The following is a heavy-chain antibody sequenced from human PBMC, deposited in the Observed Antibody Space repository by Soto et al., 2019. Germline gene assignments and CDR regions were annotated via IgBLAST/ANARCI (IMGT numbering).Heavy chain of an antibody. CDR2: ISYDGSNK. CDR1: GFTFSSYA. J-gene: IGHJ4*02. V-gene: IGHV3-30-3*01. D-gene: IGHD3-9*01. Sequence: QVQLVESGGGVVQPGRSLRLSCAASGFTFSSYAMHWVRQAPGKWLEWGAVISYDGSNKYYADSVKGRFTSSIDNSKNTLYLQMNSLRAEDTAVYYCARDGQDILPQGGGAGDYWGQGTLVTVSS. CDR3: ARDGQDILPQGGGAGDY.